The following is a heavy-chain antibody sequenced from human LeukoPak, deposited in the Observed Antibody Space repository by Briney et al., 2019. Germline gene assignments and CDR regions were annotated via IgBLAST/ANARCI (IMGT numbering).Heavy chain of an antibody. Sequence: SETLSLTCTVSGGSVSSGDYYWSWIRQPPGKGLEWIGYVYYSGSPYYNPSLKSRVTISVDTSKNQFSLKLSSVTAADTAVYYCASLGWQNIVVVPAAIGTVDYWGQGTLVTVSS. CDR3: ASLGWQNIVVVPAAIGTVDY. CDR1: GGSVSSGDYY. CDR2: VYYSGSP. D-gene: IGHD2-2*02. V-gene: IGHV4-30-4*08. J-gene: IGHJ4*02.